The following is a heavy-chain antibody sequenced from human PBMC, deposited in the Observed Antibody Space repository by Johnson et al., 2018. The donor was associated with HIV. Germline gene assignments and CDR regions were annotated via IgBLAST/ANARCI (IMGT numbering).Heavy chain of an antibody. Sequence: QVQLVESGGGWVKPGGSLSLSCAASGFTFSSYAMHWVRQAPGKGLEWVAVISYDGSNKYYADSVKGRFTISRDNSKNTLYLQTGSLRDEDMAVYYCTRGIPNLPITGTRGFDIWGQGTMVTVSS. CDR1: GFTFSSYA. CDR3: TRGIPNLPITGTRGFDI. D-gene: IGHD1-20*01. CDR2: ISYDGSNK. J-gene: IGHJ3*02. V-gene: IGHV3-30*14.